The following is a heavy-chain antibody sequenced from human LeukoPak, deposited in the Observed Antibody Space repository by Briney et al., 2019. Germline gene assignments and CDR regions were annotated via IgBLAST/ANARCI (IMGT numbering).Heavy chain of an antibody. CDR2: INPNSGGT. CDR1: GYTFTGYY. J-gene: IGHJ4*02. D-gene: IGHD3-10*01. Sequence: ASVKVSCKASGYTFTGYYMHWVRQAPGQGLEWMGWINPNSGGTNYAQKFQGRVTMTRDTSISTAYMELRSLRSDDTAVYYCARDPLLLWFGELSEYYFDYWGQGTLVTVSS. CDR3: ARDPLLLWFGELSEYYFDY. V-gene: IGHV1-2*02.